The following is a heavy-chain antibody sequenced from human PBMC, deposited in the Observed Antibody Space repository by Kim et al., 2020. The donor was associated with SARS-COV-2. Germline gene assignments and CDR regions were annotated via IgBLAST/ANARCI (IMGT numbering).Heavy chain of an antibody. D-gene: IGHD3-22*01. CDR3: ARMYYYDSSGYWGGFDY. Sequence: ASVKVSCKASGYTFTSYYMHWVQQAPGQGLEWMGIINPSGGSTSYAQKFQGRVTMTRDTSTSTVYMELSSLRSEDTAVYYCARMYYYDSSGYWGGFDYWGQGTLVTVSS. V-gene: IGHV1-46*01. CDR1: GYTFTSYY. J-gene: IGHJ4*02. CDR2: INPSGGST.